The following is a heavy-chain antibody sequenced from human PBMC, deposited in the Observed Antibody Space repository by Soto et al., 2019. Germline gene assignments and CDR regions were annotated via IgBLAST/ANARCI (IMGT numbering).Heavy chain of an antibody. V-gene: IGHV3-64*01. J-gene: IGHJ4*02. D-gene: IGHD2-15*01. CDR1: GFTFSSYA. CDR3: ARQGSGSYYFDY. CDR2: ISSNGGST. Sequence: EVQLVESGGGLVQPGGSLRLSCAASGFTFSSYAMHWVRQAPGKGLEYVSAISSNGGSTYYANSVKGRFTISRDNSKNTLYLQMGSLRAEHMAVYYCARQGSGSYYFDYWGQGTLVNVSS.